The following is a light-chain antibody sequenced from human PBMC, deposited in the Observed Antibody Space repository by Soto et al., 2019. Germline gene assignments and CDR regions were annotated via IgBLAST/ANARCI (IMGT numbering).Light chain of an antibody. Sequence: QSVLTQPPSVSGAPGQRVTISCTGTSSNIGAGYAVHWYQQLPGTAPKLLIYNNDNRPSGVPDRISASNSGTSASLAITGLQAEDEAHYYCQSYDDGLSGSVFGGGTQLNVL. CDR3: QSYDDGLSGSV. V-gene: IGLV1-40*01. CDR2: NND. CDR1: SSNIGAGYA. J-gene: IGLJ2*01.